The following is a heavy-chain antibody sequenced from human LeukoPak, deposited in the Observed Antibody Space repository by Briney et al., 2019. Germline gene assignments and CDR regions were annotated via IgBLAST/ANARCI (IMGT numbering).Heavy chain of an antibody. J-gene: IGHJ3*02. CDR2: IYYSGSP. V-gene: IGHV4-59*01. CDR1: GGSMSSNY. CDR3: ATSPYSSGWYDGLDI. D-gene: IGHD6-19*01. Sequence: SETLSLTCTVSGGSMSSNYWSWIRQPPGKGLEGIGYIYYSGSPNYNPSLKSRVTMSVDTSKNQFSLELSSVTAADTAVYYCATSPYSSGWYDGLDIWGQGTLVTVSS.